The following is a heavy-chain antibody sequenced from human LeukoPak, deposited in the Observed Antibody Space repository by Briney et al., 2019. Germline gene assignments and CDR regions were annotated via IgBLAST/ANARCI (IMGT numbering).Heavy chain of an antibody. V-gene: IGHV1-2*02. D-gene: IGHD6-6*01. CDR1: GYTFTGYY. CDR3: ARALGFEYSSPY. Sequence: GASVKVSCKASGYTFTGYYMHWVRQAPGQGLEWMGWINPNSGGTNYAQKFQGRVTMTRDTSISTAYMKLSRLRSDDTAVYYCARALGFEYSSPYWGQGTLVTVSS. J-gene: IGHJ4*02. CDR2: INPNSGGT.